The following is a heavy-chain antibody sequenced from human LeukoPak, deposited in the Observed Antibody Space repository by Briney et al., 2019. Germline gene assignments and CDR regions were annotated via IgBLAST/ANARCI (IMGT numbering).Heavy chain of an antibody. J-gene: IGHJ4*02. CDR1: GFDFSRYW. V-gene: IGHV3-7*01. D-gene: IGHD2-8*01. CDR3: ARLKDDVTKFDY. CDR2: INQDVSRT. Sequence: GGSLRLSCAGSGFDFSRYWMAWVRLAPGKGLEWVASINQDVSRTHYVDSVKGRFTISRDNAKSSLFLQMTSLRVEDTAVYFCARLKDDVTKFDYWGQGTLVTVSS.